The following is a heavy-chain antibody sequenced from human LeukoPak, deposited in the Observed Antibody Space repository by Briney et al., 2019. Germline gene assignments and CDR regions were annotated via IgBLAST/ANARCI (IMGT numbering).Heavy chain of an antibody. Sequence: KSSETLSLTCTVSGGSISSDYWSWIRQPDGNGLEWIGRIYTSGSTNYNPSLKSRVSMSVDTSTNQFSLKLSSVTAADTAVYYCARDSLVHPNRWFDPWGQGTLVIVSS. CDR1: GGSISSDY. CDR2: IYTSGST. V-gene: IGHV4-4*07. D-gene: IGHD6-13*01. J-gene: IGHJ5*02. CDR3: ARDSLVHPNRWFDP.